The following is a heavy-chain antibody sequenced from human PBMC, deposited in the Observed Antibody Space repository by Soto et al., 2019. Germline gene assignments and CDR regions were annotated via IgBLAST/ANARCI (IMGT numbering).Heavy chain of an antibody. CDR2: ISGSGSTI. Sequence: EVQLLESGGGLVQPGGSLRLSCAASGFTFRSSAMSWVRQAPGKGLEWVSVISGSGSTIYYADSVKGRFTISRDNAKNSLYLQMNSLRAEDTAVYYCASPDSAMVNRAVYYYGMDVWGQGTTVTVSS. J-gene: IGHJ6*02. D-gene: IGHD5-18*01. CDR3: ASPDSAMVNRAVYYYGMDV. V-gene: IGHV3-48*03. CDR1: GFTFRSSA.